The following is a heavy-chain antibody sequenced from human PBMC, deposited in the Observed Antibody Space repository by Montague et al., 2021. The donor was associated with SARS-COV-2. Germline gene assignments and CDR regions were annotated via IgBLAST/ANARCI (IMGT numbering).Heavy chain of an antibody. J-gene: IGHJ4*02. CDR2: IYYTGNT. CDR3: ARGILSMNMAVVVLLGGIYYFDS. Sequence: SETLSLTCTVSGGSITNNIDYWAWVRQPPGKGLEWIGSIYYTGNTYYXXXLKSRVTISVVTSKNHFALKLSSVTAAETAVYYCARGILSMNMAVVVLLGGIYYFDSWGQGTLVAVSS. CDR1: GGSITNNIDY. D-gene: IGHD3-22*01. V-gene: IGHV4-39*02.